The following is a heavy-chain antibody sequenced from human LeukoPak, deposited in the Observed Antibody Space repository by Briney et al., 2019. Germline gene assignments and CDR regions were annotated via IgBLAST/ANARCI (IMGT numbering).Heavy chain of an antibody. CDR3: ARLTYYYDSSGYPDY. D-gene: IGHD3-22*01. Sequence: SETLSLTCTVSGGSISSYYWSWIRQPPGKGLEWIGYIYYSGSTYYNPSLKSRVTISVDTSKNQFSLKLSSVTAADTAVYYCARLTYYYDSSGYPDYWGQGTLVTVSS. J-gene: IGHJ4*02. V-gene: IGHV4-59*12. CDR2: IYYSGST. CDR1: GGSISSYY.